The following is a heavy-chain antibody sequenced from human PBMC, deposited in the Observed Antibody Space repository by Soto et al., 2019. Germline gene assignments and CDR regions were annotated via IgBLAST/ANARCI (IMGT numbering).Heavy chain of an antibody. CDR3: ARRGTIREMATIRGGAYYFDY. CDR2: IYYSGST. D-gene: IGHD5-12*01. J-gene: IGHJ4*02. V-gene: IGHV4-61*01. CDR1: GGSVSSGSYY. Sequence: SETLSLSCTVSGGSVSSGSYYWSWIRQPPGKGLEWIGYIYYSGSTNYNPSLKSRVTISVDTSKNQFSLKLSSVTAADTAVYYCARRGTIREMATIRGGAYYFDYWGQGTLVTVSS.